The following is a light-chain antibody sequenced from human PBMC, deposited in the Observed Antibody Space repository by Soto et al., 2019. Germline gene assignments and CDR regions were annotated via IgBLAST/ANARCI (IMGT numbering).Light chain of an antibody. J-gene: IGKJ2*01. CDR2: GSS. V-gene: IGKV3-20*01. Sequence: EVVLTQSPGTLSLSPGERATLSCRASQSVSNNYFAWYQQKPGQAPRLLIFGSSDRATGIPARFSGSGSGTDFTLTIRGLEPEDFAVYYCQQYGSSPPYTFGQGTQLEIK. CDR3: QQYGSSPPYT. CDR1: QSVSNNY.